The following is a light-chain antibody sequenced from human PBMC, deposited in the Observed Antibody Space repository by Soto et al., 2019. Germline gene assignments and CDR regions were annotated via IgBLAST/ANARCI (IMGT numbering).Light chain of an antibody. CDR1: QSFRGL. CDR2: DAY. CDR3: QQRHLWPIT. Sequence: LTQSAFTLSLSPGARATLSCRASQSFRGLLAWYQQKPGQAPRLLIYDAYNRATGIPPRFSGSGSGTDFTLTISRLEPEESAVYYCQQRHLWPITFGQGTRLEI. J-gene: IGKJ5*01. V-gene: IGKV3-11*01.